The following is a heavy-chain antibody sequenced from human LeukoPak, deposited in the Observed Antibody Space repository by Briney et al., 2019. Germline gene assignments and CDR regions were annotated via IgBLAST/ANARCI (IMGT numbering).Heavy chain of an antibody. Sequence: GGSLRLSCAASGFTFSSYEMNWVRQAPGKGLEWVSYISSGGNTIYYADSVKGRFSISRDNAKNSLYLQMNSLRAEDTAVYYCAREGGIYYFDYWGQGTLVTVSA. J-gene: IGHJ4*02. D-gene: IGHD1-26*01. CDR2: ISSGGNTI. CDR3: AREGGIYYFDY. CDR1: GFTFSSYE. V-gene: IGHV3-48*03.